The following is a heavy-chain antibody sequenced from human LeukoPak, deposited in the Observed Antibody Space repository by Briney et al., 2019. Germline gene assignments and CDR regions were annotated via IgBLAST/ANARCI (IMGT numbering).Heavy chain of an antibody. D-gene: IGHD1-26*01. CDR2: ISAYNGHT. CDR1: GYTFSRYG. J-gene: IGHJ4*02. CDR3: ARDYSGTYFDF. Sequence: ASVKVPCKASGYTFSRYGISWVRQAPGQGLEWMGWISAYNGHTKFAQKLQDRVTMTTDTSMNTAYMELRSLRSDDTAVYYCARDYSGTYFDFWGQGTLVTVSS. V-gene: IGHV1-18*01.